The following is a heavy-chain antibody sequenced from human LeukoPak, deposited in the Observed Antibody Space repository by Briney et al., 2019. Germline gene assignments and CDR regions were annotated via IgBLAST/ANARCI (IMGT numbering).Heavy chain of an antibody. Sequence: PGGSLRLSCAASGFTFSNYAMHRVRQGPGKGLEWVAYIAHHGNNKYYVDSVKGRFTISRDNSKKTLYLQMDSLRADDTAVYYCAKDGSWSCTDWGQGTLVTVSS. V-gene: IGHV3-30*02. CDR3: AKDGSWSCTD. CDR2: IAHHGNNK. CDR1: GFTFSNYA. D-gene: IGHD2-8*02. J-gene: IGHJ4*02.